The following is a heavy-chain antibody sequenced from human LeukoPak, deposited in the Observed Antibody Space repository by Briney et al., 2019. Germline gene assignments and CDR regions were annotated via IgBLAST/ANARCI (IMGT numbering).Heavy chain of an antibody. Sequence: PSETLSLTCTVSDGPMRTYNWNWIRQPPGKGLEWIAYVDYSGNTDHNPSFESRVTMSIDTSKNLFSLMLTSVTAADTAVYYCARDRFATTTRDSTFDYWGQGILVTVSS. D-gene: IGHD5-24*01. CDR3: ARDRFATTTRDSTFDY. J-gene: IGHJ4*02. CDR1: DGPMRTYN. V-gene: IGHV4-59*01. CDR2: VDYSGNT.